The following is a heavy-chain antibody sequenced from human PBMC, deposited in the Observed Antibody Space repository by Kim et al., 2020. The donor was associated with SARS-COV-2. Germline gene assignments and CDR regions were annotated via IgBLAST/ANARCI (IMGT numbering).Heavy chain of an antibody. J-gene: IGHJ5*02. V-gene: IGHV4-34*01. D-gene: IGHD5-12*01. CDR2: INHSGST. CDR1: GGSFSGYY. CDR3: ARGLRHWFDP. Sequence: SETLSLTCAVYGGSFSGYYWSWIRQPPGKGLEWIGEINHSGSTNYNPSLKSRVTISVDTSKNQFSLKLSSVTAADTAVYYCARGLRHWFDPWGQGTLVTV.